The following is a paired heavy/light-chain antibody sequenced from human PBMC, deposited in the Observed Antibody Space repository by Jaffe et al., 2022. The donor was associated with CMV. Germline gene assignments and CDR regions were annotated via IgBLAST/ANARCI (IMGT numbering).Heavy chain of an antibody. CDR1: GFTFSDYG. CDR3: ARDRAFYFDY. V-gene: IGHV3-33*01. J-gene: IGHJ4*02. CDR2: IWFDGSNK. Sequence: QVQLVESGGGVVQPGRSLRLSCAASGFTFSDYGMHWVRQAPGKGLEWVAIIWFDGSNKYYADSVKGRFTISRDNSKNTLYLQMNSLRAEDTAVYYCARDRAFYFDYWGQGSLVTVSS.
Light chain of an antibody. J-gene: IGKJ1*01. V-gene: IGKV3-15*01. CDR3: QQYNNWPRT. Sequence: IVMTQSPATLSVSPGERATLSCRASQSVITNLAWYQHKPGQAPRLLIYGASTRATGIPATFSGSGSGTEFTLTISSLQSEDFAIYYCQQYNNWPRTFGQGTKVEFK. CDR2: GAS. CDR1: QSVITN.